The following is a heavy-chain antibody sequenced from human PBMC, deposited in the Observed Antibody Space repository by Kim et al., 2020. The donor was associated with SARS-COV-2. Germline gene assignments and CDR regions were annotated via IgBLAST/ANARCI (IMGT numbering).Heavy chain of an antibody. V-gene: IGHV1-18*01. Sequence: YAQRLQGRVTMTTDTSTSTAYMELGSLRSDDTAVYYGARDRGGIAAAVDYWGQGTLVTVSS. CDR3: ARDRGGIAAAVDY. J-gene: IGHJ4*02. D-gene: IGHD6-13*01.